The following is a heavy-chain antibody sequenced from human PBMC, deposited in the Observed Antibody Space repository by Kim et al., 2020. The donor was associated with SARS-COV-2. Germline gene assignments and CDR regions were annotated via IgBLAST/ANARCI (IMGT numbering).Heavy chain of an antibody. Sequence: GGSLRLSCAASGFTFSDYYMSWIRQAPGKGLEWVSYISSSSSYTNYADSVKGRFTISRDNAKNSLYLQMNSLRAEDTAVYYCARESAAGTEGVDYWGQGTLVTVSS. CDR2: ISSSSSYT. CDR1: GFTFSDYY. J-gene: IGHJ4*02. D-gene: IGHD6-13*01. V-gene: IGHV3-11*05. CDR3: ARESAAGTEGVDY.